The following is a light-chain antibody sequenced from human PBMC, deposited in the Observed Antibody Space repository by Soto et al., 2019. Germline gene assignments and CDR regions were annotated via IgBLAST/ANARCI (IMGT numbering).Light chain of an antibody. V-gene: IGKV3-11*01. J-gene: IGKJ4*01. CDR3: PQRSAWHYT. Sequence: EIVLTQSPATLSLSPGERATLSCRASQSVSSYLAWYQQKPGQAPRLLIYDASNRATGIPARFSCSGSGTDFTLTISILEPDDYAVYYCPQRSAWHYTFYGGTKVQIK. CDR2: DAS. CDR1: QSVSSY.